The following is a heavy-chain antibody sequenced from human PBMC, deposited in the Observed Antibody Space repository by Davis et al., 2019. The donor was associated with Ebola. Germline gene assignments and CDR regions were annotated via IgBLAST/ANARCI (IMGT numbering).Heavy chain of an antibody. CDR2: ISGSGGST. Sequence: PGGSLRLSCAASGFTFSNAWMSWVRQAPGKGLEWVSAISGSGGSTYYADSVKGRFTISRDNSKNTLYLQMNSLRAEDTAVYYCAKAQGTTVTTISLDWGQGTLVTVSS. D-gene: IGHD4-17*01. CDR1: GFTFSNAW. J-gene: IGHJ4*02. CDR3: AKAQGTTVTTISLD. V-gene: IGHV3-23*01.